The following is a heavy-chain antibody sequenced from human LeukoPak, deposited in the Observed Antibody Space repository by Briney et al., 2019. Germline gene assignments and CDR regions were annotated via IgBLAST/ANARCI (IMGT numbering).Heavy chain of an antibody. V-gene: IGHV4-38-2*02. CDR3: ARVVSGTHFDY. CDR1: GYSISSGYY. Sequence: SETLSLTCTVSGYSISSGYYWGWIRQPPGKGLEWIGSIYHSGSTYYNPSLKSRVTISVDTSKNQFSLKLSSVTAADTAVYYCARVVSGTHFDYWGQGTLVTVSS. CDR2: IYHSGST. D-gene: IGHD1-1*01. J-gene: IGHJ4*02.